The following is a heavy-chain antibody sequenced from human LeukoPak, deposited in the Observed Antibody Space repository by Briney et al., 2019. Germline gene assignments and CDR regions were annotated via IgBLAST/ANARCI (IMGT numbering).Heavy chain of an antibody. J-gene: IGHJ4*02. Sequence: ASVKVSCKASGYTFTGYYIHWVRQAPGQGLEWMGWINPNSGGTNYAQKFQGRVTMTRDTSISTAYMELSRLRSDDTAVYYCARAVVHFYDSSGFPLPDHWRQRTKVTVSS. D-gene: IGHD3-22*01. CDR3: ARAVVHFYDSSGFPLPDH. V-gene: IGHV1-2*02. CDR1: GYTFTGYY. CDR2: INPNSGGT.